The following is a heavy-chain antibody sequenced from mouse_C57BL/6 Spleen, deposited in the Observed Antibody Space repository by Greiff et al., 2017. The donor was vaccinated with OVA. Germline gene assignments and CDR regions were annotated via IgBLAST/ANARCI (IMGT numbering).Heavy chain of an antibody. J-gene: IGHJ2*01. CDR2: ISSGGSYT. CDR1: GFTFSSYG. V-gene: IGHV5-6*01. Sequence: EVQRVESGGDLVKPGGSLKLSCAASGFTFSSYGMSWVRQTPDKRLEWVATISSGGSYTYYPDSVKGRFTISRDNAKNTLYLQMSSLKSEDTAMYYCARLCYGSSYGGFDYWGQGTTLTVSS. CDR3: ARLCYGSSYGGFDY. D-gene: IGHD1-1*01.